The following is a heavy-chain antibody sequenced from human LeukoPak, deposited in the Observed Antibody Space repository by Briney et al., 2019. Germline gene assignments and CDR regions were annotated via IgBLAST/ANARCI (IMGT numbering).Heavy chain of an antibody. D-gene: IGHD2-15*01. CDR2: ISSSSSYT. CDR3: ARDRGIVVVVGAFDI. J-gene: IGHJ3*02. V-gene: IGHV3-11*06. CDR1: GFTFSDYY. Sequence: PGGSLGLSCAASGFTFSDYYRSWLRQAPGKGLEGVSYISSSSSYTNYADSVKGRFTISRDNAKNSLYLQVNSLRAEDTAVYYCARDRGIVVVVGAFDIWGQGTMVTVSS.